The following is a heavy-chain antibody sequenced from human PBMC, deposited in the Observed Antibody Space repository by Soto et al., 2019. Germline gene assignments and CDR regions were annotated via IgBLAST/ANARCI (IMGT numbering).Heavy chain of an antibody. CDR2: IYYSGST. CDR1: GCSSSSGGYY. V-gene: IGHV4-31*03. CDR3: ARDPVSGCSSTSCYPFYYYYGMDV. D-gene: IGHD2-2*01. J-gene: IGHJ6*02. Sequence: TLFIPCTVSGCSSSSGGYYWSWISKHTGKGLEWIGYIYYSGSTYYNPSLKSRVTISVDTSKNQFSLKLSSVTAADTAVYYCARDPVSGCSSTSCYPFYYYYGMDVWGQGTTVTVSS.